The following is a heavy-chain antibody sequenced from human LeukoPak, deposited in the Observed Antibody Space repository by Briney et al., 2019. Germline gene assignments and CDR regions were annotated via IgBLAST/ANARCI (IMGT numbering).Heavy chain of an antibody. J-gene: IGHJ5*02. D-gene: IGHD2/OR15-2a*01. CDR1: GGSISSYY. CDR2: IYYRGST. Sequence: SETLSLTCTVSGGSISSYYWSWIRQPPGKALEWIGYIYYRGSTNYNPSLKSRVTISVDTSKNQFSLKLSSVTAADTAVYYCARLVGGYYGFDPWGQGTLVTVSS. V-gene: IGHV4-59*08. CDR3: ARLVGGYYGFDP.